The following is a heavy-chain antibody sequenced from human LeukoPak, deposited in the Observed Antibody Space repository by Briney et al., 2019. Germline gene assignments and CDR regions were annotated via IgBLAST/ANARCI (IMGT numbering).Heavy chain of an antibody. V-gene: IGHV4-4*07. CDR3: ARGGSGYSSSWSDFDY. D-gene: IGHD6-13*01. Sequence: PSETLSLTCTVSGGSISSYYWSWIRQPAGKGLEWIGRIYTSGSTNYNPSLKSRVTMSVDTSKNQFSLKLSSVTAADTAVYYCARGGSGYSSSWSDFDYWGQGTLVTVSS. J-gene: IGHJ4*02. CDR2: IYTSGST. CDR1: GGSISSYY.